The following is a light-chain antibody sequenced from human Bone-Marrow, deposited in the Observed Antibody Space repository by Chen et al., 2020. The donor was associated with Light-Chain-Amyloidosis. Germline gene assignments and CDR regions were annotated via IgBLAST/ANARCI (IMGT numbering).Light chain of an antibody. CDR2: SAS. J-gene: IGKJ2*04. CDR3: QKHNYAPCS. CDR1: QDIEND. Sequence: DIQMTQSPPSLSASVGDSVTITCRASQDIENDLAWDQQRPGQVPKLLIDSASNLQSGVPSRFSGSGSGTEFTLTIISLQPEDVATYYCQKHNYAPCSFGQGTKLEIK. V-gene: IGKV1-27*01.